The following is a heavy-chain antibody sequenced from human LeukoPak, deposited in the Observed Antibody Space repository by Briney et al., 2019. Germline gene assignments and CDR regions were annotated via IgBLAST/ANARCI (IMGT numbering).Heavy chain of an antibody. D-gene: IGHD6-13*01. V-gene: IGHV3-74*03. CDR1: GITFSSYE. CDR3: ARGKPLLAAAGTDNFDY. CDR2: IRSDGSMT. Sequence: PGGSLRLSCVVSGITFSSYEMNWVRQAPGKGLEWVSRIRSDGSMTMYADSVKGRFTISRDNAKNTVYLQVSSLRTEDTAVYYCARGKPLLAAAGTDNFDYWGQGTLVTVSS. J-gene: IGHJ4*02.